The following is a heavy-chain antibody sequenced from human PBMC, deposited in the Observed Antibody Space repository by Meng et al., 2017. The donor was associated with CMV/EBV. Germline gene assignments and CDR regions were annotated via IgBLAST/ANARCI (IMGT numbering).Heavy chain of an antibody. CDR2: ISAYNGNT. D-gene: IGHD3-10*01. CDR1: GGTFSSYA. CDR3: ARWFGFGESHIDY. Sequence: SVKVSCKASGGTFSSYAISWVRQAPGQGLEWMGGISAYNGNTNYAQKLQGRVTMTTDTSTSTAYMELRSLRSDDTAVYYCARWFGFGESHIDYWGQGTLVTVSS. V-gene: IGHV1-18*01. J-gene: IGHJ4*02.